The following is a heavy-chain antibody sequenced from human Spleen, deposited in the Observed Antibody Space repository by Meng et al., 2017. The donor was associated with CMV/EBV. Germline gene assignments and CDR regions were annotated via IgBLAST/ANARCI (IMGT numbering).Heavy chain of an antibody. CDR3: ARDSGKSSWFWLDP. V-gene: IGHV1-69*05. D-gene: IGHD6-19*01. CDR1: TLKTFG. J-gene: IGHJ5*02. Sequence: TLKTFGVSWVRQAPGQGLEWMGGLIPMSGTTNYAQKFQDRVAISTDISTDGSTSTVYMELRSLRSGDTAVYYCARDSGKSSWFWLDPWGQGALVTVSS. CDR2: LIPMSGTT.